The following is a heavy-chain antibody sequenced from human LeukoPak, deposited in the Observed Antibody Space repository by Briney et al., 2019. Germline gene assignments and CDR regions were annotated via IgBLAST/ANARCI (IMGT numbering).Heavy chain of an antibody. CDR1: GLTFDDYG. D-gene: IGHD1-26*01. V-gene: IGHV3-20*04. Sequence: GSLRLSCAASGLTFDDYGMSWVRQAPGKGLEWVSGINWNGGSTGYADSVKGRFTISRDNAKNSLYLQMNSLRAEDTAFYYCARALSGNYEAFYYYYMDVWGKGTTVTVS. J-gene: IGHJ6*03. CDR2: INWNGGST. CDR3: ARALSGNYEAFYYYYMDV.